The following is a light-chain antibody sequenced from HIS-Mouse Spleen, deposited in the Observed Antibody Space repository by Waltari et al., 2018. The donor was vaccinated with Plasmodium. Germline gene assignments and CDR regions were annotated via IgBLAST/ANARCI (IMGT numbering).Light chain of an antibody. CDR2: EDS. CDR3: YSTDSSGNHRV. V-gene: IGLV3-10*01. CDR1: ALPTNY. J-gene: IGLJ3*02. Sequence: SYELTQPPSVSVSPGQPARIPCSGDALPTNYSYWYQQKSGQAPVLVIYEDSKRPSGIPERFSGSSSGTMATLTISGAQVEDEADYYCYSTDSSGNHRVFGGGTKLTVL.